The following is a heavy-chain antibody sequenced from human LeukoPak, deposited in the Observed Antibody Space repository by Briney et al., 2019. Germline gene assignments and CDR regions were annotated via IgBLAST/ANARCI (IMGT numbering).Heavy chain of an antibody. CDR3: ARDQLYYFDY. V-gene: IGHV3-53*05. J-gene: IGHJ4*02. CDR2: IYSGGST. D-gene: IGHD2-2*01. CDR1: GFTVSSNY. Sequence: GGSLRLSCAASGFTVSSNYMSWVRQAPGKGLEWVSVIYSGGSTYYAGSVKGRFTISRDNSKNTLYLQMNSLRAEDTAVYYCARDQLYYFDYWGQGTLVTVSS.